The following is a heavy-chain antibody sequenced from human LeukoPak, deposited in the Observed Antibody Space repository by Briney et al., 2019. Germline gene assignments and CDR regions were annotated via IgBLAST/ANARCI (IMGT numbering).Heavy chain of an antibody. CDR1: GGSFSGYY. D-gene: IGHD3-10*01. CDR2: INHSGST. J-gene: IGHJ4*02. CDR3: ARGQGPYYYGSGSLLGESPMYYFDY. V-gene: IGHV4-34*01. Sequence: KSSETLSLTCAVYGGSFSGYYWSWIRQPPGKGLEWIGEINHSGSTNYNPSLKSRVTISADTSKNQFSLKLSSVTAADTAVYYCARGQGPYYYGSGSLLGESPMYYFDYWGQGTLVTVSS.